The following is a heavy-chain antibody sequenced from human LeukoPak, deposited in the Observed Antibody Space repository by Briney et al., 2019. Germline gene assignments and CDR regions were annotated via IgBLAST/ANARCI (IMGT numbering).Heavy chain of an antibody. J-gene: IGHJ4*02. D-gene: IGHD1-26*01. CDR3: ARWGAGATIDY. CDR1: GFTFSSYG. CDR2: IWYDGSNQ. Sequence: PGGSLRLSCAASGFTFSSYGMHWVRQAPGKGLEWVAVIWYDGSNQYYADSVKGRFTISRDNSGNTAYLQMNSLRVEDTAVYFCARWGAGATIDYWGQGTLVTVSS. V-gene: IGHV3-33*08.